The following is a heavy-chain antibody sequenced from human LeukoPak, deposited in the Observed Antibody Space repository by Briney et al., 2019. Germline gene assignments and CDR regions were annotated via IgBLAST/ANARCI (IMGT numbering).Heavy chain of an antibody. CDR3: ARLYVVPAASGYYFDY. CDR1: GGSISSYY. Sequence: SETLSLTCTVSGGSISSYYWSWIRQPPGKGLEWIGYIYYSGSTNYNPSLKSRVTISVDRSKNQFSLKLSSVTAADTAVYYCARLYVVPAASGYYFDYWGQGTLVTVSS. J-gene: IGHJ4*02. V-gene: IGHV4-59*12. CDR2: IYYSGST. D-gene: IGHD2-2*01.